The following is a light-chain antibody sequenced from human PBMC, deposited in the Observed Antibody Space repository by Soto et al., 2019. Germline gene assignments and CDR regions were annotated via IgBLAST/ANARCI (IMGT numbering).Light chain of an antibody. Sequence: IQMTQSPSTLSASVGDRVTITCRASQSISSWLAWYQQKPGKAPKLLIYDASSLESGVPSRFSGSGSGTEFTLTISSLQPDDFAPYYCQQYNSYWWTFDHVTKVDI. CDR3: QQYNSYWWT. CDR2: DAS. V-gene: IGKV1-5*01. CDR1: QSISSW. J-gene: IGKJ1*01.